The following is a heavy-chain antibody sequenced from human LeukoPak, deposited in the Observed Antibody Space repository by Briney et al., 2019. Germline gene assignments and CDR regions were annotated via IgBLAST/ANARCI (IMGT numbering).Heavy chain of an antibody. CDR1: GGSFSGYY. CDR3: ARGRGYYDSSGYYYCPLFDY. D-gene: IGHD3-22*01. V-gene: IGHV4-34*01. CDR2: INHSGST. J-gene: IGHJ4*02. Sequence: SETLSLTCAVYGGSFSGYYWSWIRQPPGKGLEWIGEINHSGSTNYNPSLKSRVTISVDTSKNQFSLKLSSVTAADTAVYYCARGRGYYDSSGYYYCPLFDYWGRGTLVTVSS.